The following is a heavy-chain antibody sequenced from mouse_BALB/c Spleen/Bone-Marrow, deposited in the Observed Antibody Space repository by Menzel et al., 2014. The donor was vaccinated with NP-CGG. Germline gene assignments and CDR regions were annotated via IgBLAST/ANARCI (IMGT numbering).Heavy chain of an antibody. V-gene: IGHV14-3*02. Sequence: VQLKQSGAELMKPGASVKLSCTASGFNIKDTYMHWVKQRPEQGLEWIGRIDPANGNTKYDPKFQGKATITAYTSSNTAYLQRSSLTAEDAAVYYCASYYYGSSRFAYWGQGTLVTGSA. CDR2: IDPANGNT. J-gene: IGHJ3*01. CDR1: GFNIKDTY. D-gene: IGHD1-1*01. CDR3: ASYYYGSSRFAY.